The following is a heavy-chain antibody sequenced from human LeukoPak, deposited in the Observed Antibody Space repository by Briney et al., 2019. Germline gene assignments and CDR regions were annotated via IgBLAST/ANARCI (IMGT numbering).Heavy chain of an antibody. V-gene: IGHV3-53*05. J-gene: IGHJ3*02. D-gene: IGHD3-22*01. CDR2: IYGGGST. CDR3: ARSMIVVVQGAFDI. CDR1: GLTVSSNF. Sequence: GGSLRLSCAATGLTVSSNFMSWVRQAPGKGLEWVSVIYGGGSTYYADSVKGRFTISRDTPKNTLYLQMNSLRAEDTAVYYCARSMIVVVQGAFDIWGQGTMVTVSS.